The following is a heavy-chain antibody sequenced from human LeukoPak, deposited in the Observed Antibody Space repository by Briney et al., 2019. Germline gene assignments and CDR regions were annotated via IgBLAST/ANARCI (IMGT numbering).Heavy chain of an antibody. CDR1: GYTFTSYD. CDR2: MNPNSGNT. D-gene: IGHD4-23*01. V-gene: IGHV1-8*01. CDR3: ARGSLLYGSNSGVDY. Sequence: ASVKVSCKASGYTFTSYDINWVRQATGQGLEWMGWMNPNSGNTGYAQKFQGGVTMTRNTSISTAYMELSSLRSADAAVYYCARGSLLYGSNSGVDYWGQGTLVTVSS. J-gene: IGHJ4*02.